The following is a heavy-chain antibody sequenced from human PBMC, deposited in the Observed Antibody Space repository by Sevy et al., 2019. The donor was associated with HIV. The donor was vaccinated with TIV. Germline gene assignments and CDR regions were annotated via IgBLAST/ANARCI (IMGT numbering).Heavy chain of an antibody. J-gene: IGHJ5*02. V-gene: IGHV1-18*01. Sequence: ASVKVSCKASGYTFTSYGISWVRQAPGQGLEWMGWISAYNGNTNYAQKPQGRITMTTDTSTGKAYMELKSLRSDDTAVYYCARDAWRGSCSSTSCYLDPWGQGTLVTVSS. CDR3: ARDAWRGSCSSTSCYLDP. CDR1: GYTFTSYG. CDR2: ISAYNGNT. D-gene: IGHD2-2*01.